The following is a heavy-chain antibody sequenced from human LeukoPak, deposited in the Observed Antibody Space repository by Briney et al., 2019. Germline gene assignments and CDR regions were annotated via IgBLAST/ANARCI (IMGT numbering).Heavy chain of an antibody. V-gene: IGHV3-30-3*01. CDR3: AREYCSSTSCYDGEIDY. CDR2: ISYDGSNK. Sequence: HPGGSLRLSCAASGFTFSSYAMHWVRQAPGKGLEWVAVISYDGSNKYYADSVKGRFTISRDNSKNTPYLQMNSLRAEDTAVYYCAREYCSSTSCYDGEIDYWGQGTLVTVSS. CDR1: GFTFSSYA. D-gene: IGHD2-2*01. J-gene: IGHJ4*02.